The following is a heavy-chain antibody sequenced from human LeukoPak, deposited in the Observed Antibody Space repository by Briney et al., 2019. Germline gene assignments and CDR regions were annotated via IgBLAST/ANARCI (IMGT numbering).Heavy chain of an antibody. Sequence: ASVKVSCKASGYTFTSYDINWVRQATGQGLEWMGWMNPNSGNTGYAQKFQSRVTMTRNTSISTAYMELSSVRSEDTAVYYCGRGITMVRGVRDYYMDVWGKGPTVTVSS. CDR3: GRGITMVRGVRDYYMDV. V-gene: IGHV1-8*01. CDR1: GYTFTSYD. CDR2: MNPNSGNT. J-gene: IGHJ6*03. D-gene: IGHD3-10*01.